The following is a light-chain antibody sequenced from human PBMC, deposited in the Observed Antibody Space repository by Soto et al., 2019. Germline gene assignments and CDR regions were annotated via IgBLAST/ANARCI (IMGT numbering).Light chain of an antibody. CDR1: QSVSSY. J-gene: IGKJ5*01. CDR2: AAS. CDR3: QQRSNWPRT. V-gene: IGKV3-11*01. Sequence: EIVLTHSPATLSFSPGERATISCRASQSVSSYSATFQQKPAQAPRLLMYAASNRATGIPARFSGSGSGTDFTLTISSLEPEEFAVYDGQQRSNWPRTFGQGTRLDIK.